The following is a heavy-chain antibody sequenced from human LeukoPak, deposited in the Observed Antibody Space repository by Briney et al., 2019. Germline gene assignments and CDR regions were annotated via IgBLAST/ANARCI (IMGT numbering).Heavy chain of an antibody. CDR1: GFSFSTYA. CDR2: ISYDGSNK. D-gene: IGHD6-13*01. CDR3: ARAGGSSWYLLKY. Sequence: QAGGSLRLSCAASGFSFSTYAMHWVRQAPGKGLEWVAVISYDGSNKYYADSVKGRFTISRDNSKNTLYLQMNSLRAEDTAVYYCARAGGSSWYLLKYWGQGTLVTVSS. J-gene: IGHJ4*02. V-gene: IGHV3-30*19.